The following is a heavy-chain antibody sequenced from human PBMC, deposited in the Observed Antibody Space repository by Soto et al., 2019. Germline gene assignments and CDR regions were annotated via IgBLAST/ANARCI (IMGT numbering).Heavy chain of an antibody. V-gene: IGHV5-51*01. J-gene: IGHJ1*01. CDR1: GYSFASRW. D-gene: IGHD1-26*01. Sequence: PGESLKISCKGSGYSFASRWVAWVPQMPEKGLEWIGTIYPGDSDTKYSSAFRGHVTISADTSVSTAYLQWRSLEATDSAIYYCARYSGSYWHYLDFWGQGTLVTVSS. CDR2: IYPGDSDT. CDR3: ARYSGSYWHYLDF.